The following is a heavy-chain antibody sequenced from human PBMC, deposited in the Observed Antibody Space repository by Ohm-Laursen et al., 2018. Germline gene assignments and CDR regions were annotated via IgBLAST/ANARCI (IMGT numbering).Heavy chain of an antibody. CDR3: ANYIAMAGSDY. D-gene: IGHD5-18*01. J-gene: IGHJ4*02. CDR1: GFTFSRYA. CDR2: ISGSGGST. Sequence: SLRLSCTASGFTFSRYAMSWVRQAPGKGLEWVSAISGSGGSTYYADSVKGRFTISRDNSENTLYLQMNSLRAEDTAVYYCANYIAMAGSDYWGQGTLVTVSS. V-gene: IGHV3-23*01.